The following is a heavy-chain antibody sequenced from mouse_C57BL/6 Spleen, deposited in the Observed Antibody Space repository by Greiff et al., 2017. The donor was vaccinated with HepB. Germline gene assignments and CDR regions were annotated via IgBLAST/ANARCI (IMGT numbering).Heavy chain of an antibody. Sequence: EVQRVESGGGLVKPGGSLKLSCAASGFTFSSYAMSWVRQTPEKRLEWVATISDGGSYTYYPDNVKGRFTISRDNAKNNLYLQMSHLKSEDTAMYYWARADYYDYDGFAYWGQGTLVTVSA. V-gene: IGHV5-4*01. J-gene: IGHJ3*01. D-gene: IGHD2-4*01. CDR1: GFTFSSYA. CDR3: ARADYYDYDGFAY. CDR2: ISDGGSYT.